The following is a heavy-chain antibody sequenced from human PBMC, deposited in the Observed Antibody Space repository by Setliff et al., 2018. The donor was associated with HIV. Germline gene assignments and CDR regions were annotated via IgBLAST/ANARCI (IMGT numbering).Heavy chain of an antibody. J-gene: IGHJ4*02. CDR1: GGSMGGHY. Sequence: SETLSLTCTVSGGSMGGHYWSWIRQSPGKGLEWIGYIYTSGSTSYNPSLKSRLTISLDTSKNQFSLKLSSVTAADTAIYYCATTTAPAGPFDYWGLGTLVTVSS. V-gene: IGHV4-4*09. CDR3: ATTTAPAGPFDY. CDR2: IYTSGST. D-gene: IGHD1-1*01.